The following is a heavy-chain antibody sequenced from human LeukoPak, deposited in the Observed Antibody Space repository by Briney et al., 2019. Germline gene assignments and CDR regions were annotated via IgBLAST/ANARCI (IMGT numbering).Heavy chain of an antibody. CDR1: GFTFSSYS. CDR2: ISSSSSYI. Sequence: GGSLRLSCAASGFTFSSYSMNWVRQAPGKGLEWVSSISSSSSYIYYADSVKGRFTISRDNSKNTLYLQMNSLRAEDTAVYYCAKARNLDYYGSGRPFDYWGQGTLVTVSS. CDR3: AKARNLDYYGSGRPFDY. J-gene: IGHJ4*02. V-gene: IGHV3-21*04. D-gene: IGHD3-10*01.